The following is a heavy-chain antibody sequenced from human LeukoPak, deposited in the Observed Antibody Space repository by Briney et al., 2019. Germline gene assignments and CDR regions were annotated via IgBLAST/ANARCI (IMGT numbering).Heavy chain of an antibody. CDR3: GGYSSGSGLDY. V-gene: IGHV4-59*12. CDR1: GGSISSYY. J-gene: IGHJ4*02. D-gene: IGHD6-19*01. Sequence: PSETLSLTCTVSGGSISSYYWSWIRQPPGKGLEWIGYIYYSGSTNYNPSLKSRVTISVDTSKNQFSLKLSSVTAADTAVYYCGGYSSGSGLDYWGQGTLVTVSS. CDR2: IYYSGST.